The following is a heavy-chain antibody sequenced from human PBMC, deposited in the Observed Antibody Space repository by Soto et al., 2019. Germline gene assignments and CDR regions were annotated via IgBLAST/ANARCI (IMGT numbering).Heavy chain of an antibody. J-gene: IGHJ4*02. CDR2: FDPEDGEA. CDR3: ATESQLEFVVGATRFDY. CDR1: GYTLTELS. D-gene: IGHD1-26*01. Sequence: ASVKVSCKVSGYTLTELSMHWVRQAPGKGLEWMGGFDPEDGEAIYAQKFQGRVTMTEDTSTDTAYMELSSLRSEDTAVYYCATESQLEFVVGATRFDYWGQGTLVTVSS. V-gene: IGHV1-24*01.